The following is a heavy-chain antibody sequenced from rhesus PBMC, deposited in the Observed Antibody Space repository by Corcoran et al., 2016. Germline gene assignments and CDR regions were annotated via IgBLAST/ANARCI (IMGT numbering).Heavy chain of an antibody. CDR1: GFTFSNYW. J-gene: IGHJ5-1*01. V-gene: IGHV3-16*01. Sequence: EVQLVESGGGLVQPGGSLRLSCAASGFTFSNYWMSWVRQASGEGLDWVGRIKNKADGGTAAYAEYVKGRFTISRDDSKNTLYLQMNSLKTEDTAVYYCTTAGTTGRFDVWGPGVLVTVSS. CDR3: TTAGTTGRFDV. D-gene: IGHD1-14*01. CDR2: IKNKADGGTA.